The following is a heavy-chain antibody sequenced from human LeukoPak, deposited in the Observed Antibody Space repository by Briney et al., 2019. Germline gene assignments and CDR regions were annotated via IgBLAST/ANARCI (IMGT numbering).Heavy chain of an antibody. D-gene: IGHD5-12*01. CDR1: GFTFSNAW. Sequence: GGSLRLSCAASGFTFSNAWMSWVRQAPGKGLEWVGRIKSKTDGGTTDYAAPVKGRFTLSRDDSKNTLYLQMNSLKTEDPAVYYCTTNFNLDQVDSSWGQGTLVTVSS. CDR3: TTNFNLDQVDSS. CDR2: IKSKTDGGTT. V-gene: IGHV3-15*01. J-gene: IGHJ5*02.